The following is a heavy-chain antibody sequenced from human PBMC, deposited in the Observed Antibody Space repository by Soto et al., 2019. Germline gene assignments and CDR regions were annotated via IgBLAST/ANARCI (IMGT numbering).Heavy chain of an antibody. J-gene: IGHJ6*02. CDR1: GYSFTSYW. Sequence: GESLKISCKGSGYSFTSYWIGWVRQMPGKGLEWMGIIYPGDSDTRYSPSFQGQVTISADKSISTAYLQWSSLKASDTAMYYCAGRGSGSYYYYYGMDVWGQGTTVTVSS. CDR3: AGRGSGSYYYYYGMDV. D-gene: IGHD3-10*01. CDR2: IYPGDSDT. V-gene: IGHV5-51*01.